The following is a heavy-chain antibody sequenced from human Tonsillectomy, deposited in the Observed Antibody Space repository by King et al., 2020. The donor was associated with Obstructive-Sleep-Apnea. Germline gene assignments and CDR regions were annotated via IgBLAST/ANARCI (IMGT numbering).Heavy chain of an antibody. V-gene: IGHV3-9*01. J-gene: IGHJ6*02. D-gene: IGHD3-9*01. CDR2: ISWNSGSI. CDR1: GFTFDDYA. CDR3: AKDIRAFYDISYYYGMDV. Sequence: VQLVESGGGLVQPGRSLRLSCAASGFTFDDYAMHWVRQAPGKGLEGVSVISWNSGSIGYADSVKGRFTIARDNAKNSLYLQMNSLRAEDTALYYCAKDIRAFYDISYYYGMDVWGQGTTVTVSS.